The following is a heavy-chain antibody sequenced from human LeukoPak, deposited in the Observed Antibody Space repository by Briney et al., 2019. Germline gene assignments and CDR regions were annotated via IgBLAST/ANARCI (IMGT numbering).Heavy chain of an antibody. CDR1: GFTFSSYW. CDR2: INHNGNVN. CDR3: AKSKESYYYGMDV. V-gene: IGHV3-7*03. Sequence: GGSLRLSCAASGFTFSSYWMNWARQAPWKGLEWVASINHNGNVNYYVDSVKGRFTISRDNAKNSLYLQMSNLRAEDTAVYYCAKSKESYYYGMDVWGQGTTVTVSS. J-gene: IGHJ6*02.